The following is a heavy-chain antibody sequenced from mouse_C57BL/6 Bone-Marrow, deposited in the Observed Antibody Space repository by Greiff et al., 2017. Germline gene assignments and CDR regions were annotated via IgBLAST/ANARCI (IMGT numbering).Heavy chain of an antibody. CDR3: AREARNYYGSSYGYFDV. D-gene: IGHD1-1*01. CDR2: IYPGGGYT. CDR1: GYTFTNYW. Sequence: VKLQESGAELVRPGTSVKMSCKASGYTFTNYWIGWAKQRPGHGLEWIGDIYPGGGYTNYNQKFKGKATLTADKSSRTAYMQFSSLTSEDSAIXYCAREARNYYGSSYGYFDVWGTGTTVTVSS. V-gene: IGHV1-63*01. J-gene: IGHJ1*03.